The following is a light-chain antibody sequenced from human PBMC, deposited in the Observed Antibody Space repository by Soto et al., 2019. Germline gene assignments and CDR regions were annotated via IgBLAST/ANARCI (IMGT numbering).Light chain of an antibody. CDR2: EDN. J-gene: IGLJ3*02. Sequence: NFMLTQPHSVSESPGKTVIISCTRSSGSIASNYVQWYQQRPGSSPTTVIYEDNQRPSGVPDRFSCSIDSSSNSASLTISGLATEDEADYFCQSYDATNQVFGGGTKLTVL. V-gene: IGLV6-57*01. CDR3: QSYDATNQV. CDR1: SGSIASNY.